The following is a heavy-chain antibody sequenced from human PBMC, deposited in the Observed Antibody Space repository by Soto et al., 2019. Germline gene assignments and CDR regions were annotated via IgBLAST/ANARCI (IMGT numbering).Heavy chain of an antibody. D-gene: IGHD3-22*01. CDR3: ARVVDYYDSSGYFDY. CDR1: GDSVSSNSAA. V-gene: IGHV6-1*01. J-gene: IGHJ4*02. CDR2: TYYRSKVYN. Sequence: QSQTLSLTCAISGDSVSSNSAAWNWIRQSPSRGLEWLGRTYYRSKVYNDYAVSVKSRITINPGTSKNQFSLQLNSVTPEDTAVYYCARVVDYYDSSGYFDYWGQGTLVTVSS.